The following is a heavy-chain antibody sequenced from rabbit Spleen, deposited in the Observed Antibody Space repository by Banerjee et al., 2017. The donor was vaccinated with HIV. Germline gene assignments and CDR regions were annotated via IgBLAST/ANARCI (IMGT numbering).Heavy chain of an antibody. CDR3: GRDANGDVRLSRLDL. CDR1: GFDFSDKAV. J-gene: IGHJ6*01. V-gene: IGHV1S45*01. Sequence: QEQLVESGGGLVQPEGSLTLTCKASGFDFSDKAVMCWVRQAPGKGLEWIACINAVTGKAVYATWAKGRFTFSKTSSTTATLQLNSLTAADTATYFCGRDANGDVRLSRLDLWGPGTLVTVS. CDR2: INAVTGKA. D-gene: IGHD2-1*01.